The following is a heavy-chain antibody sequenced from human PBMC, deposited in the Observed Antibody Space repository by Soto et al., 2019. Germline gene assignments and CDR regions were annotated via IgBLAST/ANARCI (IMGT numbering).Heavy chain of an antibody. CDR1: GYSFTSYW. CDR3: ARARTFGPTNFEY. CDR2: IHPGDSDT. V-gene: IGHV5-51*01. D-gene: IGHD3-16*01. Sequence: GESLKISCKGSGYSFTSYWIGWVRQMPGKGLEWMGVIHPGDSDTRYSPPFQGQVTISADKSITTAYLQWSSLKASDTAMYYCARARTFGPTNFEYWGQGSLVTVSS. J-gene: IGHJ4*02.